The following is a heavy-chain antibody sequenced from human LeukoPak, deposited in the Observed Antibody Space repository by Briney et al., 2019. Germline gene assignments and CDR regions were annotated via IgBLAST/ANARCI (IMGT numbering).Heavy chain of an antibody. V-gene: IGHV3-53*01. J-gene: IGHJ4*02. D-gene: IGHD6-19*01. CDR2: IYSGGST. CDR3: ARSNANWYSSGWYSDY. CDR1: GFTFSSNY. Sequence: GGSLRLSCAASGFTFSSNYMSWVRQAPGKGLEWVSVIYSGGSTYYADSVKGRFTISRDNSKNTLYLQMNSLRAEDTAVYYCARSNANWYSSGWYSDYWGQGTLVTVSS.